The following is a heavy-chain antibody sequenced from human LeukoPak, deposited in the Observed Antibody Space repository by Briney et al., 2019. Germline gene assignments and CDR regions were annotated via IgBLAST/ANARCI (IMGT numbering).Heavy chain of an antibody. CDR3: IRGGIRVSGIDAFDI. Sequence: GWALRLSCPASGFTFREYVMHWLRQVPARGLDGVADIGIGDDTHYPDTVKGRFTISRENAKNSLYLQMNTLRDGDTAVYYCIRGGIRVSGIDAFDIWGQGTMVTVSS. D-gene: IGHD5/OR15-5a*01. CDR2: IGIGDDT. V-gene: IGHV3-13*01. J-gene: IGHJ3*02. CDR1: GFTFREYV.